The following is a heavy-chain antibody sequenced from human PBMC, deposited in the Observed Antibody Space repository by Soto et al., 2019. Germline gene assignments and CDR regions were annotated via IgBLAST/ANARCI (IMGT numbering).Heavy chain of an antibody. CDR3: AREGSYSAYNFAHGIQLWSFDF. V-gene: IGHV4-4*07. J-gene: IGHJ4*02. CDR2: IFSSGST. Sequence: SETLSLTCTVSGGSINTFYWSWVRQPAGKGLEWIGRIFSSGSTSFNPSLEGRVAMSVDTSKNHFSLNLSSVTAADMAVYYCAREGSYSAYNFAHGIQLWSFDFWGQGALVTVSS. D-gene: IGHD5-12*01. CDR1: GGSINTFY.